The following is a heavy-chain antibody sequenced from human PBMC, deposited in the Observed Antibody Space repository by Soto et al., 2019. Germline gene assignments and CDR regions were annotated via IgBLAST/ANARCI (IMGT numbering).Heavy chain of an antibody. CDR3: AKKDSASWYAGVDY. V-gene: IGHV3-23*01. J-gene: IGHJ4*02. CDR1: GFTFSSYA. CDR2: IGGSGYSDSK. D-gene: IGHD6-13*01. Sequence: EVQLLDSGGGLVQPGGSLRLSCAASGFTFSSYAMSWVRQAPGKGLEWVSTIGGSGYSDSKFYADAVRGRFTISRDNSKNSLYLQISSLSVEDTAIYYWAKKDSASWYAGVDYWGQGALVTVSS.